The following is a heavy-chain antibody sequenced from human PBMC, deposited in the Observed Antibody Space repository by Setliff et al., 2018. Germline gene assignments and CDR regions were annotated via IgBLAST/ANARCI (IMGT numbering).Heavy chain of an antibody. CDR2: ISPTDSDV. V-gene: IGHV5-51*01. CDR3: ARGRRDGYKAGFDP. J-gene: IGHJ5*02. D-gene: IGHD5-12*01. Sequence: PGESLKISCKASGYSSPTYWIGWVRQMPGKGLEWMGIISPTDSDVRYTPSFQGQVTISADTSISTAYLQWSRLKVSDSGIYYCARGRRDGYKAGFDPWGQGTLVTVS. CDR1: GYSSPTYW.